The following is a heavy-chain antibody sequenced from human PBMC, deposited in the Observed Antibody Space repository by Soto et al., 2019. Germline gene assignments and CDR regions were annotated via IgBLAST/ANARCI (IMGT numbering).Heavy chain of an antibody. CDR3: AKDRALGAGDAFEI. CDR1: GFTFSSNA. J-gene: IGHJ3*02. CDR2: ISGGGGTT. D-gene: IGHD1-26*01. V-gene: IGHV3-23*01. Sequence: VGSLRLSCAASGFTFSSNARSWVRQAPGKGMEWVSVISGGGGTTYYADSVKGRFTISRDNSKNTLYLQMNSLRAEDTAVYYCAKDRALGAGDAFEIWGQGTMVTVSS.